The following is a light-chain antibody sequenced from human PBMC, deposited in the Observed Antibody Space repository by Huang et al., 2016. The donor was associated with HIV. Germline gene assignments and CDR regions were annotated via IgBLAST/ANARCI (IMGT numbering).Light chain of an antibody. CDR3: QQYNSWPPWT. Sequence: EIVMTQSLATLSVSPGESATLSCRAIQSVSSNLAWYQQKPGQAPKLLIYDTFTRATGIPDRFSGSGFGTEFSLTNNSLQSEDFAVYHCQQYNSWPPWTCGQGTKVEIK. CDR1: QSVSSN. J-gene: IGKJ1*01. CDR2: DTF. V-gene: IGKV3-15*01.